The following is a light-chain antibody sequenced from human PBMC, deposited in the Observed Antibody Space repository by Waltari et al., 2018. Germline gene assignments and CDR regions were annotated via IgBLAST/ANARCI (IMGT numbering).Light chain of an antibody. CDR2: AVS. J-gene: IGLJ2*01. V-gene: IGLV2-23*02. CDR3: SSYAGSSKGV. CDR1: SSAVGNYKR. Sequence: HSALTQPASVSGSPGQSIPISCTGTSSAVGNYKRVSWYQQHPGKAPKLMIYAVSKRPSGVSDRFSGSKSGDMASLTISGLQPEDEAEYFCSSYAGSSKGVFGGGTKVTVL.